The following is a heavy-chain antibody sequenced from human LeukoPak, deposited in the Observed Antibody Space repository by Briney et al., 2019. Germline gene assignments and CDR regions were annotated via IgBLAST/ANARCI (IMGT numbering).Heavy chain of an antibody. Sequence: GGSLRLSCAASGFTFSSYWMSWVRQAPGKGLEWVANIKQDGSEKYYVDSVKGRFTISGDNAKNSLHLQMNSLRAEDTAVYYCARGGYSYGFDAFDIWGQGTMVTVSS. V-gene: IGHV3-7*04. CDR3: ARGGYSYGFDAFDI. D-gene: IGHD5-18*01. CDR1: GFTFSSYW. CDR2: IKQDGSEK. J-gene: IGHJ3*02.